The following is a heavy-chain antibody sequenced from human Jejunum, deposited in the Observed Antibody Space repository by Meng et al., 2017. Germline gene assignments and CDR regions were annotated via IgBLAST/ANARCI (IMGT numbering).Heavy chain of an antibody. J-gene: IGHJ3*01. CDR1: GGPVSGYY. D-gene: IGHD5-18*01. CDR3: ARSLGWIHDAFDF. Sequence: SETLSLTCTVSGGPVSGYYCTWIRQPPGKGLEWIGNIYYSGRTNYNPSLKSRVTISIDTSRNQFSLKLSSVTAADTAVYYCARSLGWIHDAFDFWGQGTMVTVSS. V-gene: IGHV4-59*02. CDR2: IYYSGRT.